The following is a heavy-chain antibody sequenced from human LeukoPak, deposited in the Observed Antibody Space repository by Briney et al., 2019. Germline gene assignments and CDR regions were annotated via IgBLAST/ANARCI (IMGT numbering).Heavy chain of an antibody. V-gene: IGHV4-31*03. CDR1: GGSISSGGYY. D-gene: IGHD5-18*01. CDR3: ARTLRGYSYGLFDY. Sequence: SQTLSLACTVSGGSISSGGYYWSWIRQHPGKGLEWIGYIYYSGSTYYNPSLKSRVTISVDTSKNQFSLKLSSVTAADTAVYYCARTLRGYSYGLFDYWGQGTLVTVSS. CDR2: IYYSGST. J-gene: IGHJ4*02.